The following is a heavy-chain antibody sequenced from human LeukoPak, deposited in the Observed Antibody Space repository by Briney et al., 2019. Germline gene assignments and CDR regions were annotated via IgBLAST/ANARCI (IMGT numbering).Heavy chain of an antibody. CDR3: ARFGSGRTFFYLDN. J-gene: IGHJ4*02. Sequence: GGSLRLSCAASGFTFSSYWMSWVRQSPGKGLEWVANIKQDGSDKYYVDSVKGRFTISRDNAKNSLYLQMNSLRDEDTAVYYCARFGSGRTFFYLDNWGQGSLVTVSS. D-gene: IGHD3-10*01. CDR1: GFTFSSYW. CDR2: IKQDGSDK. V-gene: IGHV3-7*01.